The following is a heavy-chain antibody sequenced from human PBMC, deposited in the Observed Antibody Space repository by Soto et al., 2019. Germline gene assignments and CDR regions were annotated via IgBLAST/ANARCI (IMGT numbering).Heavy chain of an antibody. CDR2: ISGSGGST. CDR1: GFTFSSYA. Sequence: GGSLRLSCAASGFTFSSYAMSWVRQAPGKGLEWVSVISGSGGSTYYADSVKGRFTISRDNSKNTLYLQMNSLRAEDTAVYYCAKKYYYDSSGYRRPDYYYYGMDVWGQGTTVTVSS. J-gene: IGHJ6*02. CDR3: AKKYYYDSSGYRRPDYYYYGMDV. V-gene: IGHV3-23*01. D-gene: IGHD3-22*01.